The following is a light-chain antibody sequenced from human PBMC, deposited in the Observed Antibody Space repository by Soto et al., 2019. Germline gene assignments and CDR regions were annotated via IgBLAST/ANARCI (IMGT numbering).Light chain of an antibody. J-gene: IGKJ1*01. CDR2: GVS. V-gene: IGKV3-20*01. Sequence: EILLTQSPGTLSLSPGQRATLSCRASQRLSASDVAWYQQKAGQAPKILIYGVSNRAPGIPDRFSGSGSGTDFTLTISRLEPEDFAVYYCQQYGSSGTFGQGTKVDIK. CDR1: QRLSASD. CDR3: QQYGSSGT.